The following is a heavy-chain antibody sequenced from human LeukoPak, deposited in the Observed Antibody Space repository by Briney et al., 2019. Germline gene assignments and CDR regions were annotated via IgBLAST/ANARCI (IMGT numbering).Heavy chain of an antibody. CDR3: ARQGRDYYDSSGYYLLWYFDL. CDR1: GYTFTSYG. D-gene: IGHD3-22*01. V-gene: IGHV1-18*01. Sequence: GASVKVSWKASGYTFTSYGISWVRQAPGQGLEWMGWISAYNGNTNYAQKLQGRVTMTTDTSTSTAYMELRSLRSDDTAVYYCARQGRDYYDSSGYYLLWYFDLWGRGTLVTVSS. CDR2: ISAYNGNT. J-gene: IGHJ2*01.